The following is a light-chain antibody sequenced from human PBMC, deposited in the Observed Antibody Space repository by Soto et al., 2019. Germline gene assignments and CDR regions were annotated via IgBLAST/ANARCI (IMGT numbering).Light chain of an antibody. CDR1: SSDVGGYNY. J-gene: IGLJ1*01. V-gene: IGLV2-14*03. CDR2: DVS. CDR3: SSYTTSNTRQIV. Sequence: QSVLTQPASVSGSPGHSITISCTGTSSDVGGYNYVSWYQHHPGKAPKLMIFDVSNRPSGVSNRFSGSKSGNTASLTISGLQPEDGADYYCSSYTTSNTRQIVFGTGTKVTVL.